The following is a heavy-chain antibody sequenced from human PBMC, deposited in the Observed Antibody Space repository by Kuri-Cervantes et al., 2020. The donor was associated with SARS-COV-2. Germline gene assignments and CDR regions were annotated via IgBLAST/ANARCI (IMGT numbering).Heavy chain of an antibody. CDR3: ARERVGLDY. J-gene: IGHJ4*02. CDR1: GGSISSSSYY. V-gene: IGHV4-39*02. Sequence: SETLSLTCTVSGGSISSSSYYWGWIRQPPGKGLEWIGSIYYSGSTYYNPSLKSRVTISVDTSKNQFSLKLSSVTAADTAVYYCARERVGLDYWGQGTLVTVSS. D-gene: IGHD1-26*01. CDR2: IYYSGST.